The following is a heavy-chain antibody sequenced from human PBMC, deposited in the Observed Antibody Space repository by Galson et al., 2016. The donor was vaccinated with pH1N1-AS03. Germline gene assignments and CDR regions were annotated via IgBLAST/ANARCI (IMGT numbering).Heavy chain of an antibody. D-gene: IGHD1-26*01. V-gene: IGHV1-69*13. CDR3: ARDVSGSYGLDY. CDR2: IIPIFGTR. J-gene: IGHJ4*02. CDR1: GGTFGSYA. Sequence: SVKVSCKASGGTFGSYAVSWVRQAPGQGLEWMGCIIPIFGTRHYAQRFQGRVTMTADESTTTAYMELSSLRFEDTAMYYCARDVSGSYGLDYWGQGTQVTVSS.